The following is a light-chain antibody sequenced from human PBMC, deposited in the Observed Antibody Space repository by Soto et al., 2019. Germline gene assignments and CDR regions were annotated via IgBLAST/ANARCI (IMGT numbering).Light chain of an antibody. J-gene: IGKJ4*01. V-gene: IGKV3-20*01. CDR3: QQYGSSLT. Sequence: EIVLTQSQATLSVSPGASCTXSRKASQSVSSNLAWYQQKPGQAPRLLIYGASNRATGIPDRFSGSGSGTDFTLTISRLEPEDFAVYYCQQYGSSLTFGGGTKV. CDR1: QSVSSN. CDR2: GAS.